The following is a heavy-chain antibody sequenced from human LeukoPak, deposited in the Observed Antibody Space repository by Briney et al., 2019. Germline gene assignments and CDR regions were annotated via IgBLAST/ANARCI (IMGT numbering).Heavy chain of an antibody. CDR3: VKDVGGSYAFDY. CDR2: INSDGRST. Sequence: GGSLRLSCAASGFTFSGYWMYWVRQVPGKGLVWLSQINSDGRSTNYADSVKGRFTISRDNAKNTLYLQMSTLRAEDTALYYCVKDVGGSYAFDYWGQGILVTVAS. CDR1: GFTFSGYW. D-gene: IGHD1-26*01. V-gene: IGHV3-74*01. J-gene: IGHJ4*02.